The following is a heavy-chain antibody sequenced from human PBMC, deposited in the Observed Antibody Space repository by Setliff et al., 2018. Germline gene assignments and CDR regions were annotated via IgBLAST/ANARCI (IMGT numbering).Heavy chain of an antibody. D-gene: IGHD5-12*01. J-gene: IGHJ4*02. Sequence: ASVKVSCKASGYNFKAYAISWVRQAPGQGLEWMGFISLYDGHTNYAQNFQGRLTVTTDTSTSTAYMELSRLTSEDTAVYYCAREGDGYNYGYDWGQGTLVTVSS. CDR3: AREGDGYNYGYD. CDR1: GYNFKAYA. V-gene: IGHV1-18*01. CDR2: ISLYDGHT.